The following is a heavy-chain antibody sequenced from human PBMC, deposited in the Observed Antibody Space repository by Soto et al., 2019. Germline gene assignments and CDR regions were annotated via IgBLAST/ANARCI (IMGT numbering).Heavy chain of an antibody. V-gene: IGHV1-46*01. CDR3: ARGLQYSSGWYGQDY. D-gene: IGHD6-19*01. J-gene: IGHJ4*02. CDR2: INPSGDST. CDR1: GYTFTSYY. Sequence: ASVKVSCKASGYTFTSYYMHWVRQAPGQGLEWMGIINPSGDSTRYAQKLQGSVTMTRDTSTSTVYMELSSLRSEDTAVYYCARGLQYSSGWYGQDYWGQGTLVTVSS.